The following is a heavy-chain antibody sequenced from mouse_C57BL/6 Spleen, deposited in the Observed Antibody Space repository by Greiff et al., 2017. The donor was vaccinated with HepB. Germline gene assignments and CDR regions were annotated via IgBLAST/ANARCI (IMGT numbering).Heavy chain of an antibody. D-gene: IGHD2-5*01. V-gene: IGHV1-19*01. CDR3: ARAYYSNYGYYFDY. CDR2: INPYNGGT. CDR1: GYTFTDYY. Sequence: EVQLQQSGPVLVKPGASVKMSCKASGYTFTDYYMNWVKQSHGKSLEWIGVINPYNGGTSYNQKFKGKATLTVDKSSSTAYMELNSLTSEDSAVYYYARAYYSNYGYYFDYWGQGTTLTVSS. J-gene: IGHJ2*01.